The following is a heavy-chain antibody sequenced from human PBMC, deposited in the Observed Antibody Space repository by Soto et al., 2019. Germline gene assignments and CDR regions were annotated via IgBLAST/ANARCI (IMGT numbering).Heavy chain of an antibody. V-gene: IGHV1-69*06. Sequence: QVQLVQSGAEAKKPGSSVKVSCKTSGGTFSSYAISLVRQAPGQGLEWMGGIVPLFRKTNYEQKFQGRVTITADTSTYTVNMELSGLKSRDKSVYYCARGGYSSTWSNLLDRSGLDVWGQGTNVNVSS. J-gene: IGHJ6*02. CDR3: ARGGYSSTWSNLLDRSGLDV. CDR1: GGTFSSYA. CDR2: IVPLFRKT. D-gene: IGHD6-13*01.